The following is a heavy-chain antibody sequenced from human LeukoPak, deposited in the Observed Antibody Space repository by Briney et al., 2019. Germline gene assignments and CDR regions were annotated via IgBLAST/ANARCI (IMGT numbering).Heavy chain of an antibody. CDR3: ASVRGLGVITPYLDY. J-gene: IGHJ4*02. V-gene: IGHV4-59*08. Sequence: SETLSLTCTVSGXSINSDHWSWIRQPPGKGLEWIGCISYTGSTHYNPSLKSRVTILVDTSNNHFSLKLSSVTAADTAVYYCASVRGLGVITPYLDYWGQGTLVTVSS. D-gene: IGHD3-16*02. CDR2: ISYTGST. CDR1: GXSINSDH.